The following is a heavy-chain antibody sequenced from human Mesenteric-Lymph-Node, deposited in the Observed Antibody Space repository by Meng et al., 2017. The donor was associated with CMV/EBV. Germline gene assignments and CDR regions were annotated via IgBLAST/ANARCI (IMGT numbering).Heavy chain of an antibody. CDR2: ISSSSSTI. CDR1: GFTFSRYT. J-gene: IGHJ4*02. V-gene: IGHV3-48*04. Sequence: GESLKISCVASGFTFSRYTMNWVRQAPGQGLEWISSISSSSSTIYYAESVGGRFTVSRDNARNSLYLQMNSLRGEDTAVYYCARDEGGAQGLCTTGVCSPFDYWGRGTLVTVSS. CDR3: ARDEGGAQGLCTTGVCSPFDY. D-gene: IGHD2-8*01.